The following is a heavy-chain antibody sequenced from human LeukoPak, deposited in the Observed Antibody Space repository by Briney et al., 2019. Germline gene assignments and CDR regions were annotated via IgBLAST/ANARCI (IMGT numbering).Heavy chain of an antibody. J-gene: IGHJ6*03. CDR2: MNPNSGNT. V-gene: IGHV1-8*01. CDR1: GYTFTSYD. D-gene: IGHD3-9*01. Sequence: ASVTVSCTASGYTFTSYDINWVRQATGQGLEWMGWMNPNSGNTGYAQKFQGRVTMTRNTSISTAYMELSSLRSEDTAVYYCARNYDIGTYYYYMDVWGKGTTVTVSS. CDR3: ARNYDIGTYYYYMDV.